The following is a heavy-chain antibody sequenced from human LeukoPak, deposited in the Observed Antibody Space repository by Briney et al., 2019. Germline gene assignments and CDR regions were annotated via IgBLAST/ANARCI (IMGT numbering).Heavy chain of an antibody. V-gene: IGHV4-59*01. D-gene: IGHD2-21*02. Sequence: SETLSLTCMVSGGSISSYYWSWMRQPPGKGLEWIGYIYYSGSTNYNPSLMSRVTISVGTSQTQFSLKLSSVSAADTAVYYCARGESSYCSGGCYFGSWGQGTPVTVSS. CDR1: GGSISSYY. J-gene: IGHJ5*01. CDR2: IYYSGST. CDR3: ARGESSYCSGGCYFGS.